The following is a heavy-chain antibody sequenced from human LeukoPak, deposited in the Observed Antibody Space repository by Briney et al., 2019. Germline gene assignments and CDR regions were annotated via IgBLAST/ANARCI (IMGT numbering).Heavy chain of an antibody. J-gene: IGHJ6*03. CDR3: ARVFEVTMVRGVIFYYYYMDV. CDR2: ISSSGSTI. V-gene: IGHV3-11*01. Sequence: GGSLRLSCAASGFTFSDYYMSWIRQAPGKGLEWVSYISSSGSTIYYADSVKGRFTISRDNAKNSLYLQMSSLRAEDTAVYYCARVFEVTMVRGVIFYYYYMDVWGKGTTVTISS. D-gene: IGHD3-10*01. CDR1: GFTFSDYY.